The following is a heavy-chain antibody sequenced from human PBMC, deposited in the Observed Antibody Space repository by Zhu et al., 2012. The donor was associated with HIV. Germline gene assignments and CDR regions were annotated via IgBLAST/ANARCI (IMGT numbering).Heavy chain of an antibody. CDR1: GGSTSSHY. J-gene: IGHJ4*02. D-gene: IGHD3-22*01. CDR2: VYYTGTT. CDR3: ARLRDTSGYYYPFDY. Sequence: QVQLQESGPGLVKPSETLSLTCCVSGGSTSSHYWSWIRQPPGKGLEWIGYVYYTGTTNYNPSLKSRVTISLDMSKNQFSLKLTSVTAADTAVYYCARLRDTSGYYYPFDYWGQGTLVTVSS. V-gene: IGHV4-59*11.